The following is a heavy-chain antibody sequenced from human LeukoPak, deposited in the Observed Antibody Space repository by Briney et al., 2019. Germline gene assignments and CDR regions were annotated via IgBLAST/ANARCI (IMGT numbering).Heavy chain of an antibody. Sequence: GGSLRLSWAASGFTFSSYSMNWVRQDPGKGLEWVPSISSSSSYIYYADSVKGRFTISRDNAKNSLYLQMNSLRAEDTAVYYCARARPIVATMGGDYWGQGTLVTVSS. D-gene: IGHD5-12*01. V-gene: IGHV3-21*01. CDR3: ARARPIVATMGGDY. CDR2: ISSSSSYI. CDR1: GFTFSSYS. J-gene: IGHJ4*02.